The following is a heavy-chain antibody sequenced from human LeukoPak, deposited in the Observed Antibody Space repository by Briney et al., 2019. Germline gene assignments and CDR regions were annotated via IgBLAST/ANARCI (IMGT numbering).Heavy chain of an antibody. CDR2: ISYDGSNK. J-gene: IGHJ4*02. CDR3: DCSSNNCYAAGDY. Sequence: PGGSLRLSCAASGFTFSSYAMHWVRQAPGKGLEWVAVISYDGSNKYYADSVKGRFTISRDNSKNTLYLQMNSLRAEDTAVYYCDCSSNNCYAAGDYWGQGTLVTVSS. V-gene: IGHV3-30*04. D-gene: IGHD2-2*01. CDR1: GFTFSSYA.